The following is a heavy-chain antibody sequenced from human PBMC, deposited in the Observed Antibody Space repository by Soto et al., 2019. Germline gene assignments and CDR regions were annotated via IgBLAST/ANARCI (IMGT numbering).Heavy chain of an antibody. D-gene: IGHD2-2*01. V-gene: IGHV3-30-3*01. CDR3: ARVGYCSSTSCYVPTVDRPQPPHYGMDV. Sequence: GGSLRLSCAASGFTFSSYAMHWVRQAPGKGLEWVAVISYDGSNKYYADSVKGRFTISRDNSKNTLYLQMNSLRAEDTAVYYCARVGYCSSTSCYVPTVDRPQPPHYGMDVWGQGTTVTVSS. CDR2: ISYDGSNK. J-gene: IGHJ6*02. CDR1: GFTFSSYA.